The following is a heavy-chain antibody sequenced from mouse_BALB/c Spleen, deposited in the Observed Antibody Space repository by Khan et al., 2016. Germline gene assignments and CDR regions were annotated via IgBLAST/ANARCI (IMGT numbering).Heavy chain of an antibody. CDR1: GFTFSGFG. CDR3: ARMGESYAMDY. Sequence: EVELVESGGDLVQPGGYRKLSCAASGFTFSGFGMHWVRQAPEKGLEWVAYISSGSTNIYYADTVKGRFTISRDNPKNTLFLQMTSLRSEYTAMYYCARMGESYAMDYWSQGTSVTVAS. J-gene: IGHJ4*01. CDR2: ISSGSTNI. V-gene: IGHV5-17*02.